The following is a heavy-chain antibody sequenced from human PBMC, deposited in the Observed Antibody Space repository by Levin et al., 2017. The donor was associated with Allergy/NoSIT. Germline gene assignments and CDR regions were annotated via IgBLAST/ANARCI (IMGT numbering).Heavy chain of an antibody. Sequence: GESLKISCVGSGFTFSGSGFHWVRRTSGKGLEWIGHIRRDIQNYATTYAASLKGRFTISRDDSQSTTYLAMNSLKTEDTAVYYCSRHRDTIAYWGQGTLVTV. CDR1: GFTFSGSG. CDR3: SRHRDTIAY. J-gene: IGHJ4*02. V-gene: IGHV3-73*01. CDR2: IRRDIQNYAT. D-gene: IGHD5-24*01.